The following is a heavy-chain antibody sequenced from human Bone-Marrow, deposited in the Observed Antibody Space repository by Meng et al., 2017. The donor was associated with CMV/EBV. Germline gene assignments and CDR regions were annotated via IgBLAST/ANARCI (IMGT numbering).Heavy chain of an antibody. CDR2: VYFNANT. Sequence: SETLSLTCTVSGGSISSNNYYWGWIRQPPGRGLEWIGSVYFNANTYYSPSLKSRVTLSVDTSKNQLSLKMSSVTAADTAVYYCARGWGSTSCYSFWGQGTVVTVSS. CDR1: GGSISSNNYY. D-gene: IGHD2-2*01. J-gene: IGHJ4*02. CDR3: ARGWGSTSCYSF. V-gene: IGHV4-39*07.